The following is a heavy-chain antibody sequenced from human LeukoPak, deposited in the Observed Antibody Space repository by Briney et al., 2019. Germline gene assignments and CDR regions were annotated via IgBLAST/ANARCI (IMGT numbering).Heavy chain of an antibody. D-gene: IGHD6-6*01. CDR3: AAGRNTGEQLGLWYFDL. J-gene: IGHJ2*01. CDR1: GFTFSDNY. Sequence: GGSLRLSCAASGFTFSDNYMSWSRQAPGKGLEWVSYISSSGSTIYYADSVKGRFTISRDNAKNSLYLQMNSLRAEDTAVYYCAAGRNTGEQLGLWYFDLWGRGTLVTVSS. CDR2: ISSSGSTI. V-gene: IGHV3-11*01.